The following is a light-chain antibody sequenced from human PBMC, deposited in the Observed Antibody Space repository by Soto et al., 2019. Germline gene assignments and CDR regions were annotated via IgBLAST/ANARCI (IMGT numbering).Light chain of an antibody. CDR3: AAWDDILNVYV. CDR2: TNN. Sequence: QSVLTQPPSASGTPGQRVTISCSGSRSNIGSYPENWYQQLPGTAPKLLINTNNQRPSPSGFSYRFSGSKSGTSASLAINGLQAEDEADYYCAAWDDILNVYVFGTGNKLTGL. V-gene: IGLV1-44*01. J-gene: IGLJ1*01. CDR1: RSNIGSYP.